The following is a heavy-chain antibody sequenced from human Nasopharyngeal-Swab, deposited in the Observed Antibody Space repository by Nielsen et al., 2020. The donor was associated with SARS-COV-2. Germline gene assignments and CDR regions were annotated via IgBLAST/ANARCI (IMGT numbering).Heavy chain of an antibody. Sequence: VRQMPGKGLEWVSSISSSSSYIYYADSVKGRFTISRDNAKNSLYLQMNSLRAEDTAVYYCARTEDSSAQGDYWGQGTLVTVSS. D-gene: IGHD3-22*01. CDR2: ISSSSSYI. CDR3: ARTEDSSAQGDY. V-gene: IGHV3-21*01. J-gene: IGHJ4*02.